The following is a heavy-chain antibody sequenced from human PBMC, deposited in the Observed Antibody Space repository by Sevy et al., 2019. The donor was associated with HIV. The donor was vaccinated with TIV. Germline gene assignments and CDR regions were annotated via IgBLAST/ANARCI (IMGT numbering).Heavy chain of an antibody. D-gene: IGHD3-10*01. J-gene: IGHJ6*01. V-gene: IGHV4-4*02. CDR1: GGSISSSNW. CDR3: ARDDSALYFYGLDV. CDR2: IYQSGST. Sequence: SETLSLTCVVSGGSISSSNWWSWVRQPPGKGLEWIGEIYQSGSTNYNPSLESRVSISIDKSKNHFSLKVNSVTAADTAVYYCARDDSALYFYGLDVWGQGTTVTVSS.